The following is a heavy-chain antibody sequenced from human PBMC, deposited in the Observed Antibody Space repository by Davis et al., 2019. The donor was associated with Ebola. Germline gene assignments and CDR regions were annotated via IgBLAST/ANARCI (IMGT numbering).Heavy chain of an antibody. CDR1: GFSFRTYD. CDR2: IGTAGDT. CDR3: VRPAFGSHYFDY. V-gene: IGHV3-13*01. D-gene: IGHD2-2*01. Sequence: PGGSLRLSCAASGFSFRTYDMHWVHQVTGKTLEWVSAIGTAGDTYYPASVKGRFTISRENARNSLYLQMNSLRTEDTAVYYCVRPAFGSHYFDYWGQGILVTVSS. J-gene: IGHJ4*02.